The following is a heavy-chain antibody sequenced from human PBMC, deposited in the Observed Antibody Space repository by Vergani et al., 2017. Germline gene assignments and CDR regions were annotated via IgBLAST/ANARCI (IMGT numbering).Heavy chain of an antibody. V-gene: IGHV3-33*01. D-gene: IGHD1-26*01. CDR1: GFTFSSYG. Sequence: VQLVESGGGLVKPGGSLRLSCAASGFTFSSYGMHWVRQAPGKGLEWVAVIWYDGSNKYYADSVKGRFTISRENSKDTLYLQMNSLRAEDTAVYYCARDGGRYSGYYYYSGMDVWGEGCTVTVYS. J-gene: IGHJ6*04. CDR2: IWYDGSNK. CDR3: ARDGGRYSGYYYYSGMDV.